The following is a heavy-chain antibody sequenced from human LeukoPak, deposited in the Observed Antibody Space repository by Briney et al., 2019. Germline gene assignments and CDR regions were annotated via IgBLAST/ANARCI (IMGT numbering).Heavy chain of an antibody. D-gene: IGHD1-7*01. CDR3: ARAHLITGTSGGGFDY. CDR2: ISSSSSYI. V-gene: IGHV3-21*01. J-gene: IGHJ4*02. CDR1: GFTFSSYS. Sequence: PGGSLRLSCAASGFTFSSYSMNWVRQAPGKGLEWVSSISSSSSYIYYADSVKGRFTISRDNAKNSLYLQMNSLRAEDTAVYYCARAHLITGTSGGGFDYWGQGTLVTVSS.